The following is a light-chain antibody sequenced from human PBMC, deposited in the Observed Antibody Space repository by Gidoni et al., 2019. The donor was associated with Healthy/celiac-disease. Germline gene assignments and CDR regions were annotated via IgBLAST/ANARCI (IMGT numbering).Light chain of an antibody. CDR2: EGR. J-gene: IGLJ2*01. V-gene: IGLV2-23*03. Sequence: QSALTQPASVSGSPGQSITISCTGTSSDVGSYNLVSWYQQHPGKAPKLMIYEGRKRPSVVSNRFSGSKSGNTASLTISGLQAEDEADYYCCSYAGSSTFVFGGGTKLTVL. CDR1: SSDVGSYNL. CDR3: CSYAGSSTFV.